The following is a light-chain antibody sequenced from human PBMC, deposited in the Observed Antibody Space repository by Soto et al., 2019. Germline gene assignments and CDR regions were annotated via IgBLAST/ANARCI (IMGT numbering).Light chain of an antibody. V-gene: IGLV2-14*03. J-gene: IGLJ1*01. CDR1: SSDVGGYNF. CDR3: STYTTSSTLV. Sequence: QSALTQPASVFGSPGQSITISCTGTSSDVGGYNFVSWYQQHPGKAHKLMICEVSSRPSGVSNRFSGSKSGNTASLTISGLQPEDEADDYCSTYTTSSTLVFGTGTKVTVL. CDR2: EVS.